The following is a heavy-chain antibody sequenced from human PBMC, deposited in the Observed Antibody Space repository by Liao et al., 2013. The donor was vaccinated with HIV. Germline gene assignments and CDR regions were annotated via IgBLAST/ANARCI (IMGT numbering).Heavy chain of an antibody. CDR2: LYFSGST. Sequence: QVQPQQWGAGLLKPSETLSLTCAVYGGSFSGYYWSWIRQPPGKGLEWIGSLYFSGSTYYNPSLKSRVSISVDTSKNQFSLKLSSVTAADTAMYYCARMGTSTEYYDMWSGYYSHVQQGTHFDHWGQGTLVTVSS. D-gene: IGHD3-3*01. J-gene: IGHJ4*02. CDR3: ARMGTSTEYYDMWSGYYSHVQQGTHFDH. V-gene: IGHV4-34*01. CDR1: GGSFSGYY.